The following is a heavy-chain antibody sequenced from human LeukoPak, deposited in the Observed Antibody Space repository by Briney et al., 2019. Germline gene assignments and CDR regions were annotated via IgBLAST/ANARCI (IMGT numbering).Heavy chain of an antibody. V-gene: IGHV1-8*01. Sequence: ASVKVSCKASGCTFTSYDINWVRQATGQGLEWMGWMNPNSGNTGHAQKFQGRVTMTRNTSISTAYMELSSLRSEDTAVYYCARGPGEIIYYYYYMDVWGKGTTVTVSS. CDR2: MNPNSGNT. CDR1: GCTFTSYD. J-gene: IGHJ6*03. D-gene: IGHD3-10*01. CDR3: ARGPGEIIYYYYYMDV.